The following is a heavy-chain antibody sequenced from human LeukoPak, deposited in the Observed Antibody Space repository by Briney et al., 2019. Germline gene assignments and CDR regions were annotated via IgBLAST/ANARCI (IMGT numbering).Heavy chain of an antibody. CDR1: GGSFSGYY. V-gene: IGHV4-34*01. CDR2: INHSGST. Sequence: SETLSLTCAVYGGSFSGYYWSWIRQPPGKGLEWIGEINHSGSTNYNPSLKSRVTISVDTSKNQFSLKLSSVTAADTAVYYCARGLSTEAPFDCWGQGTLVTVSS. J-gene: IGHJ4*02. CDR3: ARGLSTEAPFDC.